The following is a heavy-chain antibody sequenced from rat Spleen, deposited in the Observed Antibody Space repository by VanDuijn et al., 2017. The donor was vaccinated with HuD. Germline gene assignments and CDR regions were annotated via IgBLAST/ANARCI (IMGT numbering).Heavy chain of an antibody. J-gene: IGHJ2*01. V-gene: IGHV2-63*01. Sequence: QVQLKASGPGPVQPSQTLSLTCTVSGFSLIRYNVHWVRQPPGKGLEWMGRMRYNGDTSYNSALKSRLSISRDTSKNQVFLKMNSLQTDDIGTYYCTIHPRYWGQGVMVTVSS. CDR1: GFSLIRYN. D-gene: IGHD3-1*01. CDR3: TIHPRY. CDR2: MRYNGDT.